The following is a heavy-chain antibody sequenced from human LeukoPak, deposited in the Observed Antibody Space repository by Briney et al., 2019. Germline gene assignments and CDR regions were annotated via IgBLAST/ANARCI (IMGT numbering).Heavy chain of an antibody. Sequence: PGGSLRLSCAASGFTFSSYAMHWVRQAPGKGLERVAVISYDGSNKYYADSVKGRFTISRDNSKNTLYLQMNSLRAEDTAVYYCARDLYGSSWFSPFDYWGQGTLVTVSS. CDR3: ARDLYGSSWFSPFDY. CDR1: GFTFSSYA. V-gene: IGHV3-30-3*01. CDR2: ISYDGSNK. J-gene: IGHJ4*02. D-gene: IGHD6-13*01.